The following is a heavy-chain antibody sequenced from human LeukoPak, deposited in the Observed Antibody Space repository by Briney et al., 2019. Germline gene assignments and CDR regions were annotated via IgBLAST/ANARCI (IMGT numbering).Heavy chain of an antibody. CDR3: ARRPAATDT. V-gene: IGHV4-39*01. Sequence: PSETLSLTCTVSGGSISSSTYYWGWIRPPPGKGLEWIASMYYSGSTYYNPSLKSRVTISVDTSKNQFSLKVSSVTAADTAVYYCARRPAATDTWGQGTMVTVSS. CDR2: MYYSGST. J-gene: IGHJ3*02. CDR1: GGSISSSTYY.